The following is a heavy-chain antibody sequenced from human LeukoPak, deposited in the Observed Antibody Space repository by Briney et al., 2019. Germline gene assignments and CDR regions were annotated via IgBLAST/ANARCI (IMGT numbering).Heavy chain of an antibody. CDR3: AKAYSSGWYGHLDY. CDR1: GFTFSSYA. V-gene: IGHV3-23*01. D-gene: IGHD6-19*01. CDR2: ISGSGGST. J-gene: IGHJ4*02. Sequence: PGGSLRLSCAASGFTFSSYAMSWVRQAPGKGLEWVSAISGSGGSTYYADSVKGRFTISRDNSKNTLYLQMNSLGAEDTAVYYCAKAYSSGWYGHLDYWGQGTLVTVSS.